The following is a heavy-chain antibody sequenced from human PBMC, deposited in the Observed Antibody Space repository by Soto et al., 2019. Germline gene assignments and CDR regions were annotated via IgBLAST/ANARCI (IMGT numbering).Heavy chain of an antibody. CDR1: GFTFSYYE. D-gene: IGHD6-13*01. Sequence: EVQLAESGGDLVQPGGSLRLSCVGSGFTFSYYEMNWVRQAPGKGLERVAFISHTDRLTHYPDSVRGRFIISRDNAKNSLYLHMTSRRVEDTAVYYCARDTGRASADLWGQGTLVTVSS. CDR3: ARDTGRASADL. CDR2: ISHTDRLT. V-gene: IGHV3-48*03. J-gene: IGHJ5*02.